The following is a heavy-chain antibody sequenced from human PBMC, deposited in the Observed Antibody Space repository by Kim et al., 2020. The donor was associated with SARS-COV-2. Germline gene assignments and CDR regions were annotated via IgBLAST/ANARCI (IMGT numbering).Heavy chain of an antibody. CDR2: ISGSGGST. CDR3: ASPRYDSSGYAYFFFDY. V-gene: IGHV3-23*01. CDR1: GFNFSSYA. J-gene: IGHJ4*02. Sequence: GGSLRLSCAASGFNFSSYAMSWVRQAPGKGLEWVSAISGSGGSTYYADSVKGRFTISRDNSKNTLDLQMNSLRAEDTAVYYCASPRYDSSGYAYFFFDYWGQGTLVTVSS. D-gene: IGHD3-22*01.